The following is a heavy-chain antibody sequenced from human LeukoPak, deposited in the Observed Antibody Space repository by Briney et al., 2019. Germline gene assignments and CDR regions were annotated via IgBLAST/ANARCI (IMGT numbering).Heavy chain of an antibody. V-gene: IGHV1-2*02. Sequence: GASVKVSCKASGYTFTGYYMHWVRQAPGQGLEWMGWINPNSGGTNYAQKFRGRVTMTRDTSISTAYMELSRLRSDDTAVYYCARDRYCSSTSCYTREYYYYGMDVWGQGTTVTVSS. CDR2: INPNSGGT. CDR3: ARDRYCSSTSCYTREYYYYGMDV. J-gene: IGHJ6*02. D-gene: IGHD2-2*02. CDR1: GYTFTGYY.